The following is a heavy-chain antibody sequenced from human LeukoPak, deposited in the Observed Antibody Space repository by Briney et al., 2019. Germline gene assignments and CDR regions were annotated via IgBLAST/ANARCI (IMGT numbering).Heavy chain of an antibody. V-gene: IGHV4-34*01. Sequence: SETLSLTCAVYGGSFSSYYWSWIRQSPGKGLEWIAEINHRGDANYNASAKSRVTISVDTSKNQFSLKLTSLTAADTAVYFCARGPTISETGYFDSWGQGTLVTVSS. CDR2: INHRGDA. J-gene: IGHJ4*03. CDR1: GGSFSSYY. D-gene: IGHD1-1*01. CDR3: ARGPTISETGYFDS.